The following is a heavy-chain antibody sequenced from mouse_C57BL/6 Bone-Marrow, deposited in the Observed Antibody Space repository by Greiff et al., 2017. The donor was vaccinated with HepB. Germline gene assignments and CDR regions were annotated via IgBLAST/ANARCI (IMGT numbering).Heavy chain of an antibody. V-gene: IGHV1-55*01. D-gene: IGHD1-1*01. CDR1: GYTFTSYW. CDR2: IYPGSGST. Sequence: VQLQQPGAELVKPGASVKMSCKASGYTFTSYWITWVKQRPGQGLEWIGDIYPGSGSTNYNEKFKSKATLTVDTSSSTAYMQLSSLTSEDSAVYYWASPITTVVADWYFDVWGTGTTVTVSS. J-gene: IGHJ1*03. CDR3: ASPITTVVADWYFDV.